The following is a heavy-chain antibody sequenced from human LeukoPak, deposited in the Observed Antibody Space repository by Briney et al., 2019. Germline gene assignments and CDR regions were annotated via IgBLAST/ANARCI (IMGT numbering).Heavy chain of an antibody. J-gene: IGHJ3*02. V-gene: IGHV4-4*07. CDR3: AGGGSPHI. D-gene: IGHD1-26*01. CDR1: GGSISSYY. Sequence: PSETLSLTCTVSGGSISSYYWSWIRQPPGKGLEWIGRLYTSGSTTYNPSLKNRVTMSLDTSMTQFSLKLKSVTAADTAVYYCAGGGSPHIWGQGTMVTVSS. CDR2: LYTSGST.